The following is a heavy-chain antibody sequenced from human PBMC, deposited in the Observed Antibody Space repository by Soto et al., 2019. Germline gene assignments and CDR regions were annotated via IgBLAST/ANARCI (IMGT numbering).Heavy chain of an antibody. D-gene: IGHD5-18*01. CDR2: ISSSGSTI. J-gene: IGHJ6*02. CDR1: GFTFSDYY. Sequence: PGGSLRLSCAASGFTFSDYYMSWIRQAPGKGLGGVSYISSSGSTIYYADSVKGRFTISRDNAKNSLYLQMNSLRAEGTAVCYCAREWDTAMPLGYGMDVWGQGTKVTVCS. CDR3: AREWDTAMPLGYGMDV. V-gene: IGHV3-11*01.